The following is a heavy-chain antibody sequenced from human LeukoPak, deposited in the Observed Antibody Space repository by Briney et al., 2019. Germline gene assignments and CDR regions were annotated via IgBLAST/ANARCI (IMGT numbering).Heavy chain of an antibody. D-gene: IGHD3-22*01. J-gene: IGHJ4*02. CDR2: IYYSGST. CDR1: GGSISSYY. CDR3: ARVYYDSSGYFTGEYYFDY. V-gene: IGHV4-59*01. Sequence: SETLSLTCTVSGGSISSYYWSWIRQPPGKGLEWIGYIYYSGSTNYNPSLKSRVTISVDTSKNQFSLKLSSVTAADTAVYYCARVYYDSSGYFTGEYYFDYWGQGTLVTVSS.